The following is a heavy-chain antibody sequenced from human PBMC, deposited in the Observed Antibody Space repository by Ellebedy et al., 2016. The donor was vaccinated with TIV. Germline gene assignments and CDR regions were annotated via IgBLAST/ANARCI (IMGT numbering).Heavy chain of an antibody. Sequence: GESLKISCTASGFIVSTNHMSSVRQAPGKGLEWVGGYTNYADSVKGRFTISTHKSRNTLYLQMTNLRTEDTAVYYCAKGSFPFGDKSERIYSFQYWGQGTLVTVSS. J-gene: IGHJ4*02. CDR1: GFIVSTNH. CDR3: AKGSFPFGDKSERIYSFQY. D-gene: IGHD3-10*01. V-gene: IGHV3-53*04. CDR2: GYT.